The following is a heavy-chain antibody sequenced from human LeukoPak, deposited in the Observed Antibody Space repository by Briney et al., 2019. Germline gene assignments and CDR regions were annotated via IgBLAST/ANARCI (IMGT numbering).Heavy chain of an antibody. CDR2: INPNSGGT. CDR3: ATSTTYYDSSGWYFDY. J-gene: IGHJ4*02. V-gene: IGHV1-2*02. Sequence: ASVKVSCKASGYTFTGYYMHWVRRAPGQGLEWMGWINPNSGGTNYAQKFQGRVTITADESTSTAYMELSSLRSEDTAVYYCATSTTYYDSSGWYFDYWGQGTLVTVSS. D-gene: IGHD3-22*01. CDR1: GYTFTGYY.